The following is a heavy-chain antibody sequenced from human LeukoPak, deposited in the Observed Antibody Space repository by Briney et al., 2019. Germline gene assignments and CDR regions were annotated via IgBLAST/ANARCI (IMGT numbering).Heavy chain of an antibody. CDR2: IKADGSST. Sequence: GGSLRLSCTASGFTFSTYWMHWVRQAPGKGLVWVSRIKADGSSTSYADSVKGRFTISRDNAKNTMYLQMNSLRAEDTAVYYCARALSGWYFDFWGQGALVTVSS. CDR3: ARALSGWYFDF. J-gene: IGHJ4*02. V-gene: IGHV3-74*01. CDR1: GFTFSTYW. D-gene: IGHD6-25*01.